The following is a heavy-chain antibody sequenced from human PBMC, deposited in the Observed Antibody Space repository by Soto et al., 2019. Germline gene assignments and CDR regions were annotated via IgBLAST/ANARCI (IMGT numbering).Heavy chain of an antibody. CDR1: GGIFSSYA. Sequence: QVQLVQSGAEVKKPGSSVKVSCKASGGIFSSYAISWVRQAPGQGLEWMGGIIPIFGPANYAQKFQGRVTITADESTSTAYMYLSSLRSEDTAVYYCARGGYSGYDYNYYYYGMDVWGQGTTVTVSS. CDR3: ARGGYSGYDYNYYYYGMDV. V-gene: IGHV1-69*01. D-gene: IGHD5-12*01. CDR2: IIPIFGPA. J-gene: IGHJ6*02.